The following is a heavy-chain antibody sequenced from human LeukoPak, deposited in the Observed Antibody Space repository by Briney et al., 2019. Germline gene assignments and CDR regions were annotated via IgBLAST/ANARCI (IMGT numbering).Heavy chain of an antibody. CDR1: GYTFTNYY. Sequence: ASVKDSCKASGYTFTNYYMHWVRQAPGQGLEWMGIINPSGGSTMYAQKFQDRVTMTWDTSTSTVYMELSSLRSEDTAVYYCARGYRHGDYWGQGALVTVSS. CDR3: ARGYRHGDY. J-gene: IGHJ4*02. CDR2: INPSGGST. V-gene: IGHV1-46*01. D-gene: IGHD5-18*01.